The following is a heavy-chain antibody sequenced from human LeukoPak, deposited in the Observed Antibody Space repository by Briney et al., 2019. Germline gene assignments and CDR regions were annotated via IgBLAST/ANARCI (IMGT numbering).Heavy chain of an antibody. V-gene: IGHV3-74*01. CDR2: INSDGSST. J-gene: IGHJ4*02. CDR3: ATKRGSGSYLIDY. Sequence: GGSLRLSCAASGFTFGRYWMHWVRQAPGKGLVWVSRINSDGSSTSYADSVKGRFTISRDNAKNTLYLQMNSLRAEDTAVYYCATKRGSGSYLIDYWGQGTLVTVSS. CDR1: GFTFGRYW. D-gene: IGHD3-10*01.